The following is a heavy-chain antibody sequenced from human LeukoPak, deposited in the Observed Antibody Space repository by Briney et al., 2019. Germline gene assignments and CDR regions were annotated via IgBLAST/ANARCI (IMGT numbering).Heavy chain of an antibody. CDR2: IYYSGST. D-gene: IGHD6-19*01. CDR1: GGSISSSSYY. J-gene: IGHJ4*02. CDR3: ASSGAVAGTGALRYFDY. V-gene: IGHV4-39*07. Sequence: SETLSLTCTVSGGSISSSSYYWGWIRQPPGKGLEWIGSIYYSGSTYYNPSLKSRVTISVDTSKNQFSLKLSSVTAADTAVYYCASSGAVAGTGALRYFDYWGQGTLVTVSS.